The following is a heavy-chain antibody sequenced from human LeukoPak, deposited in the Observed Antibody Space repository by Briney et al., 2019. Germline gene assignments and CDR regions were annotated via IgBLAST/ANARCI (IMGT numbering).Heavy chain of an antibody. V-gene: IGHV5-51*01. CDR2: IYPDDSDT. D-gene: IGHD5-18*01. Sequence: GESLKISCKGSGYSFTSYWIGWVRQMPGKGLEWMGIIYPDDSDTRYSPSFQGQVTISADKSISTAYLQWYSLKASDTAMYYCARGSSGYTYGFDYWGQGTLVTVSS. CDR1: GYSFTSYW. J-gene: IGHJ4*02. CDR3: ARGSSGYTYGFDY.